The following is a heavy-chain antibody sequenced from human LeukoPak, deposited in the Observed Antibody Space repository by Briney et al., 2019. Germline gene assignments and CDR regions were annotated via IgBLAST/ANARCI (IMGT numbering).Heavy chain of an antibody. CDR2: IYPGDSDT. CDR1: GYNFMNYW. J-gene: IGHJ3*02. D-gene: IGHD2-2*01. CDR3: ARHQPGPSDGAFDI. V-gene: IGHV5-51*01. Sequence: GESLKISCKGSGYNFMNYWIGWVRQLPGKGLEWMGIIYPGDSDTRYSPSFQGQVTISADKSISTAYLQWSSLTASDTAMYYCARHQPGPSDGAFDIWGQGTMVTVSS.